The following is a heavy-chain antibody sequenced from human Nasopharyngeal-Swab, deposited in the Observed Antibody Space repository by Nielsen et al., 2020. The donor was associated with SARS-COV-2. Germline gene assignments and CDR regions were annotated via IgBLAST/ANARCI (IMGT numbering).Heavy chain of an antibody. CDR2: FDPEDGET. Sequence: CVRQDAGQGLEGMGGFDPEDGETIYAQKFQGRVTMTRDTSISTAYMELSRLRSDDTAVYYCARSCPGGGSCQAPPRYYYGMDVWGQGTTVTVSS. D-gene: IGHD2-15*01. J-gene: IGHJ6*02. V-gene: IGHV1-24*01. CDR3: ARSCPGGGSCQAPPRYYYGMDV.